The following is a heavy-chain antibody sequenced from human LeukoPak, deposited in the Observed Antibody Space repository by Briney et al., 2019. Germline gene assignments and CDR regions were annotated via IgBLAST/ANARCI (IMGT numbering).Heavy chain of an antibody. CDR1: GGTFSGYA. V-gene: IGHV3-23*01. Sequence: SCKASGGTFSGYAMSWVRQAPGKGLEWVSAISGSGGSTYYADSVKGRFTISRDNSKNTLYLQMNSLRAEDTAVYYCAKDLGALFDYWGQGTLVTVSS. D-gene: IGHD3-16*01. CDR3: AKDLGALFDY. J-gene: IGHJ4*02. CDR2: ISGSGGST.